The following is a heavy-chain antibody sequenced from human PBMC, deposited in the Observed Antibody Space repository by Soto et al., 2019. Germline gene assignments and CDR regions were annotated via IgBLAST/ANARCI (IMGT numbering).Heavy chain of an antibody. J-gene: IGHJ4*02. Sequence: GASVKVSCKASGGTFSSYTISWVRQAPGQGLEWMGRIIPILGIANYAQKFQGRVTITADKSTSTAYMELSSLRSEDTAVYYCARDGLKTGTTSDYWGQGTLVTVSS. CDR2: IIPILGIA. D-gene: IGHD1-1*01. CDR1: GGTFSSYT. V-gene: IGHV1-69*04. CDR3: ARDGLKTGTTSDY.